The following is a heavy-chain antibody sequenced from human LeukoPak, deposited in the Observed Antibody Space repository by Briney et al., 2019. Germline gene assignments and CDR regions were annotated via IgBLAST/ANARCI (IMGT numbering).Heavy chain of an antibody. CDR3: TGRDSSGWWLDY. J-gene: IGHJ4*02. V-gene: IGHV5-51*01. D-gene: IGHD6-19*01. CDR2: IFPGDCDT. Sequence: GECLKSSCKGSGCSFTSYWIGWVRQLAARGRVWMGIIFPGDCDTRYNPSFEGQVIISADKSISPDYLQWSSLKASDTAMYYCTGRDSSGWWLDYWGQGTLVTVSS. CDR1: GCSFTSYW.